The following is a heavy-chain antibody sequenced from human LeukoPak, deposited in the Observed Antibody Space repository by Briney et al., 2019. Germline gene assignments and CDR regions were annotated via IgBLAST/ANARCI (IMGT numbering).Heavy chain of an antibody. CDR2: FDPEDGET. CDR1: GYTLTELS. J-gene: IGHJ4*02. CDR3: ATDLPRYYDSTSMLSSY. Sequence: ASVKVSCKVSGYTLTELSMHWVRQAPGKGLEWMGGFDPEDGETFYAQKFQGRVTMNKDTSTDTAYTELSSLRSEDTAVYYCATDLPRYYDSTSMLSSYWGQGTLVTVSS. V-gene: IGHV1-24*01. D-gene: IGHD3-22*01.